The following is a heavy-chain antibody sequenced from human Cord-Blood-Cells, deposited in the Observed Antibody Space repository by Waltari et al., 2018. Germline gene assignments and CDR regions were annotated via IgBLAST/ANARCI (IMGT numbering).Heavy chain of an antibody. CDR1: GFTVSSNY. CDR2: IYSGGST. V-gene: IGHV3-53*01. Sequence: EVQLVESGGGLIQPGGSLRLSCAASGFTVSSNYMSWVRQAPGKGLEWVSVIYSGGSTYYADAGKGRFTISRDNAKNTLYLQMNSLRAEDTAVYYCARDGVPAARGWFDPWGQGTLVTVSS. J-gene: IGHJ5*02. D-gene: IGHD2-2*01. CDR3: ARDGVPAARGWFDP.